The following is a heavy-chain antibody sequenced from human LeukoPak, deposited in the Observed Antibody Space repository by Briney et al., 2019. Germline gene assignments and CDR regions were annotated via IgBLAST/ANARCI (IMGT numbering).Heavy chain of an antibody. D-gene: IGHD3-22*01. CDR1: GGSISSGDYY. CDR2: IYHSGSP. CDR3: ATLPGSYYDSSGYR. Sequence: SETLSLTCTVSGGSISSGDYYWSWIRQPPGKGLEWIGEIYHSGSPNYNPSLKSRVTISVDKSRNHFSLNLSSVTAADTAVYYCATLPGSYYDSSGYRWGQGTLVTVSS. J-gene: IGHJ4*02. V-gene: IGHV4-39*07.